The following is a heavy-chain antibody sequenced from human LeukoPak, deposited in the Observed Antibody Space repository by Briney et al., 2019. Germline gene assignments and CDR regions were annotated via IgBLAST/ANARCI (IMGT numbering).Heavy chain of an antibody. CDR1: GGSISSYY. CDR2: IYYSGST. D-gene: IGHD6-19*01. J-gene: IGHJ4*02. CDR3: ARGPRIYATYSSGWSYFDY. Sequence: SQTLSLTCTVSGGSISSYYWSWIRQPPGKGLEWIGYIYYSGSTNYNPSLKSRVTISVDTSKNQFSLKLISVTAADTAVYYCARGPRIYATYSSGWSYFDYWGQGTLVTVSS. V-gene: IGHV4-59*01.